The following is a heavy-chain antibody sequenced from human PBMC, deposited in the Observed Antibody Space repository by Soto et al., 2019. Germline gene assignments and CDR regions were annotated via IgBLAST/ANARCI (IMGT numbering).Heavy chain of an antibody. CDR2: ISGYNGNK. CDR1: GYSFTSYG. CDR3: ARDLGQQLVDY. J-gene: IGHJ4*02. Sequence: QVQLVQSGAEVKKPGASVTVSCKASGYSFTSYGITWVRQAPGQGPEWMGWISGYNGNKKYAQKLQGRVTMTTDTSTSTAYMELRSLRSDDTAVYYCARDLGQQLVDYWGQGTLVTVSS. D-gene: IGHD6-13*01. V-gene: IGHV1-18*01.